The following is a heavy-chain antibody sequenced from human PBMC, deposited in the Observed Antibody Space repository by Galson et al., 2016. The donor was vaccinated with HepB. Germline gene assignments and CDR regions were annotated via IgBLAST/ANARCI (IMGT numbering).Heavy chain of an antibody. CDR3: ARYSNYGDYGYFDY. D-gene: IGHD4-17*01. J-gene: IGHJ4*02. CDR2: IYNSGST. CDR1: GGSVSRTTHF. V-gene: IGHV4-61*01. Sequence: SETLSLTCTVSGGSVSRTTHFWTWIRQPPGKGLEWIGYIYNSGSTNYNASLRSRVTILVDKSKNQFSLKLNSVTAADTAVYYCARYSNYGDYGYFDYWGQGTLVTVSS.